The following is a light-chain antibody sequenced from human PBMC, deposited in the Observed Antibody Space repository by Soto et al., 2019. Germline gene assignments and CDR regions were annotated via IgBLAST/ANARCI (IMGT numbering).Light chain of an antibody. CDR3: SSYTRTNSL. J-gene: IGLJ2*01. Sequence: QSALTQPASVSGSPGESSTISCTGTRSDVGAYNYVSWYQQHPGKAPKLMIDDVSTRASGVSNRFSGSKSGNTASLTISGLQAEDEADYYCSSYTRTNSLVGGGTKLTVL. V-gene: IGLV2-14*03. CDR1: RSDVGAYNY. CDR2: DVS.